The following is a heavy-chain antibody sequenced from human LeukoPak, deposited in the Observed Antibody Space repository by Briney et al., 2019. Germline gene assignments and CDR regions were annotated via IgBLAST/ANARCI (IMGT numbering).Heavy chain of an antibody. V-gene: IGHV4-59*12. J-gene: IGHJ4*02. CDR3: ARGKAVAGFFDY. CDR2: IYYSGST. Sequence: SETLSPTCTVSGGSISSYHWSWLRQPPGKGLEWIGYIYYSGSTNYNPSLKSRVTISVDTSKNQFSLKLSSVTAADTAVYYCARGKAVAGFFDYWGQGTLVTVSS. CDR1: GGSISSYH. D-gene: IGHD6-19*01.